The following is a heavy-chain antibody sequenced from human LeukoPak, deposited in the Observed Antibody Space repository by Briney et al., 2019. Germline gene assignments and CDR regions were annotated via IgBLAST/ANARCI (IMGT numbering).Heavy chain of an antibody. Sequence: GGSLRLSCAASGFTFSSYSMNWVRQAPGKGLEWVSSISSSSSYVYYADSVKGRFTISRDNSKNTLYLQMNSLRAEDTAVYYCAKDRASGLRYFDWLVDYWGQGTLVTVSS. CDR2: ISSSSSYV. CDR3: AKDRASGLRYFDWLVDY. J-gene: IGHJ4*02. V-gene: IGHV3-21*04. CDR1: GFTFSSYS. D-gene: IGHD3-9*01.